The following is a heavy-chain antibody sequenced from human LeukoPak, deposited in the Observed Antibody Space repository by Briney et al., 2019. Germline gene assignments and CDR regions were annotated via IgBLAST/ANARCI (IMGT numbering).Heavy chain of an antibody. CDR1: GFSLSTSGMC. J-gene: IGHJ4*02. CDR2: IDWDDDK. V-gene: IGHV2-70*11. Sequence: SGPTLVNPTQTLTLTCTFSGFSLSTSGMCVSWIRQPPGKALEWLARIDWDDDKYYSTSLKTRLTISKDTSKNQVVLKMTNMDPVDTATYYCARTPHMYYYDSSGSTNYFDYWGQGTLVTVSS. D-gene: IGHD3-22*01. CDR3: ARTPHMYYYDSSGSTNYFDY.